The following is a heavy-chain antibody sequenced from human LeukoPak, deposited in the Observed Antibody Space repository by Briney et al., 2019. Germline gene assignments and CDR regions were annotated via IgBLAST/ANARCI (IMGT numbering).Heavy chain of an antibody. CDR2: INAGNGNT. V-gene: IGHV1-3*01. D-gene: IGHD3-3*01. CDR3: ARAPITIFGVVLRYYFDY. CDR1: GYTFTSYA. Sequence: ASVKVSCKASGYTFTSYAMHWVRQAPGQRLEWMGWINAGNGNTKYSQKFQGRVTITRDTSASTAYMELSRLRSDDTAVYYCARAPITIFGVVLRYYFDYWGQGTLVTVSS. J-gene: IGHJ4*02.